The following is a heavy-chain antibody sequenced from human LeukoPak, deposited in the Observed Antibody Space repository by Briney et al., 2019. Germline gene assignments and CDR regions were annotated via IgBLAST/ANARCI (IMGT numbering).Heavy chain of an antibody. CDR3: ARSHSSSWYVFEY. CDR2: ISTHNGDT. J-gene: IGHJ4*02. D-gene: IGHD6-13*01. Sequence: GESLKISCKGSGYSFTSYGISWVRQAPGQGLEWMGWISTHNGDTKYAQKFQGRVTMTTDTTTSTVSVELRSLRFDDTAVYYCARSHSSSWYVFEYWGQGTLATVSP. CDR1: GYSFTSYG. V-gene: IGHV1-18*01.